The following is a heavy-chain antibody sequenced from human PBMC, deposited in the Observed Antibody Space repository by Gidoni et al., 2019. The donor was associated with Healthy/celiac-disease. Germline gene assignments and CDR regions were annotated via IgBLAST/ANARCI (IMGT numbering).Heavy chain of an antibody. Sequence: EVQLVESGGGLIQPGGSLSLSCAASGFTVSSNYMSWVRQAPGKGLEWVSVIYSGGSTYYADSVKGRFTISRDNSKNTLYLQMNSLRAEDTAVYYCARDGSGAYVPNYYYGMDVWGQGTTVTVSS. CDR2: IYSGGST. CDR1: GFTVSSNY. V-gene: IGHV3-53*01. D-gene: IGHD3-3*01. J-gene: IGHJ6*02. CDR3: ARDGSGAYVPNYYYGMDV.